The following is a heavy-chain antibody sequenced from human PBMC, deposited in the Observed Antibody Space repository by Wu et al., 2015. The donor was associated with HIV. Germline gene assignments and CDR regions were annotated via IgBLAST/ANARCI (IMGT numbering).Heavy chain of an antibody. V-gene: IGHV1-18*01. CDR2: ISAYNGNT. J-gene: IGHJ3*02. D-gene: IGHD3-9*01. Sequence: QVQLVQSGAEVKKPGASVKVSCKASGYTFTSYGISWVRQAPGQGLEWMGWISAYNGNTNYAQKLQGRATMTTDTSTSTAYMELRSLRSDDTAVYYCARDRVYDILTGYPGEAFDIWGQGTMVTVSS. CDR3: ARDRVYDILTGYPGEAFDI. CDR1: GYTFTSYG.